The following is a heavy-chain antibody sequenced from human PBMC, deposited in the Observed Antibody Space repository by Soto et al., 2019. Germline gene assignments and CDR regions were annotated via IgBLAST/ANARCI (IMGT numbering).Heavy chain of an antibody. CDR3: ARMTGSGWYAGAFDI. CDR2: ISSSGSTI. J-gene: IGHJ3*02. V-gene: IGHV3-11*01. CDR1: GFTFSDYY. Sequence: GGSLRLSCAASGFTFSDYYMSWIRQAPGKGLEWVSYISSSGSTIYYADSVKGRFTISRDNAKNSLFLQMNSLRAEDTAVYYCARMTGSGWYAGAFDIWGQGTTVTVSS. D-gene: IGHD6-19*01.